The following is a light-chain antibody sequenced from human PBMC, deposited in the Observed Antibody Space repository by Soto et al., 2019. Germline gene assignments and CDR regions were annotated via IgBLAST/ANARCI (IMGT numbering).Light chain of an antibody. CDR1: QSVLYSSNNQNY. J-gene: IGKJ2*01. CDR3: QPYYSLPYA. CDR2: WAS. Sequence: DIVMTQSPDSQVVSLGEMATINCKSSQSVLYSSNNQNYLAWFQQKPRQPPKLLIYWASSRESEVPDRFSGSGSRTDFSLTITGLQAGNVAVFYSQPYYSLPYAFXQGTKVDI. V-gene: IGKV4-1*01.